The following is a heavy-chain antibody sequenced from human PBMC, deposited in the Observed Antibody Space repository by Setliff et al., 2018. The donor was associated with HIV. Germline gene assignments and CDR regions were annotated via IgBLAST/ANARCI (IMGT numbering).Heavy chain of an antibody. V-gene: IGHV4-61*09. CDR2: MYTSGST. J-gene: IGHJ4*02. D-gene: IGHD2-2*01. Sequence: SETLSLTCTVSGGSISSGRYYGSWIRQHAGKGLEWIGHMYTSGSTYYNPSLKSRVSLSVDTSRNQFSLKLTAVTAADTAVYYCARRFSGSLAPASDFTCWGQGTLVTVSS. CDR3: ARRFSGSLAPASDFTC. CDR1: GGSISSGRYY.